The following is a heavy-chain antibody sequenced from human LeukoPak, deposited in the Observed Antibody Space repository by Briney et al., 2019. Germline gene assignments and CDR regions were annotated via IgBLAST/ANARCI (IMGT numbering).Heavy chain of an antibody. CDR3: ARDLGSGDHGLLV. D-gene: IGHD2-21*02. CDR1: GFTFNSYT. CDR2: ISRTGTTI. J-gene: IGHJ4*02. Sequence: QPGGSLRLSCAASGFTFNSYTMNWVRQAPGKGLEWISYISRTGTTIYYADSVKVRFTISRDNAKNSLYLQMNSLRSEDTGLYCRARDLGSGDHGLLVWGQGTLLTVPS. V-gene: IGHV3-48*01.